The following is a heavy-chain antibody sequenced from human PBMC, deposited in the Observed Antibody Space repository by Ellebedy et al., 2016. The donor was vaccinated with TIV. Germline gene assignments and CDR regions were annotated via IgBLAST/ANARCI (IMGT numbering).Heavy chain of an antibody. CDR1: GGSISDGYW. J-gene: IGHJ6*03. V-gene: IGHV4-4*02. CDR2: IFRTGST. Sequence: SETLSLTCAVSGGSISDGYWWSWVRQPPGKGLEWFGEIFRTGSTNYNPSLKSRVTISVDTSMKQFSLRLRFVTAADTAIYYCARNGDYSMDVWGKGITVTVSS. D-gene: IGHD1-1*01. CDR3: ARNGDYSMDV.